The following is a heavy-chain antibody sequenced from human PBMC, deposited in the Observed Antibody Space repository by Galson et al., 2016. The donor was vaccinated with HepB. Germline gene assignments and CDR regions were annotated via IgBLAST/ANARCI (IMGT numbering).Heavy chain of an antibody. J-gene: IGHJ4*02. CDR1: GFTFRSYG. CDR2: IWHDGSYK. Sequence: LRLSCAASGFTFRSYGMHWVRQAPGKGLEWVAFIWHDGSYKTYADSVKGRFTISRDNAKNSLYLQMNSRRAEDTAWYYCAREASETFWWAYYFDSWGQGTRVTVSS. CDR3: AREASETFWWAYYFDS. D-gene: IGHD2-8*02. V-gene: IGHV3-33*01.